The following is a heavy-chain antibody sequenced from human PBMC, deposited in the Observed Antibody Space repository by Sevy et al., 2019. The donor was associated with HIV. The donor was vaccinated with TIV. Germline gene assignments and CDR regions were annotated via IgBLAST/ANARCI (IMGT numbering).Heavy chain of an antibody. D-gene: IGHD3-22*01. CDR2: INHSGST. J-gene: IGHJ6*02. V-gene: IGHV4-34*01. CDR1: GGSFSGYY. CDR3: ARYHDSSAYLRSYYYYGMDV. Sequence: SETLSLTCAVYGGSFSGYYWSWIRQPPGKGLEWIGEINHSGSTNYSPSLKSRVTISVDTSKNQFSLKLSSVTAADTAVYYCARYHDSSAYLRSYYYYGMDVWGQGTTVTVSS.